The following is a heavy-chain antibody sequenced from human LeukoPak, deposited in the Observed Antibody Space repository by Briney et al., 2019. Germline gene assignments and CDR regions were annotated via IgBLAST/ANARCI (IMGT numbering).Heavy chain of an antibody. CDR1: GGSISSYY. V-gene: IGHV4-59*01. J-gene: IGHJ6*02. CDR3: ARGSSSWVPHYYYYYGMDV. CDR2: IYYSGST. Sequence: SETLSLTCTVSGGSISSYYWSWIRQPPGKGLEWIGYIYYSGSTNYNPSLKSRVTISVDTSKNQFSLKLSSVTAADTAVYYCARGSSSWVPHYYYYYGMDVRGQGTTVTVSS. D-gene: IGHD6-13*01.